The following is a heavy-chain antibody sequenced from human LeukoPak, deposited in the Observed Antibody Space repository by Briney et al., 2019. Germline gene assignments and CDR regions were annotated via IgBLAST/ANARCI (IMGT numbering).Heavy chain of an antibody. D-gene: IGHD4/OR15-4a*01. CDR1: GFSFSSYA. CDR2: ISVSGGST. V-gene: IGHV3-23*01. J-gene: IGHJ3*02. Sequence: GGSLRLSCAASGFSFSSYAMSWVRQAPGKGLDWVSAISVSGGSTYYADSVKGRFTISRDNSKNTLYLQMNSLRAEDTAVYYCAKDRARGHLIWGQGTMVTVSS. CDR3: AKDRARGHLI.